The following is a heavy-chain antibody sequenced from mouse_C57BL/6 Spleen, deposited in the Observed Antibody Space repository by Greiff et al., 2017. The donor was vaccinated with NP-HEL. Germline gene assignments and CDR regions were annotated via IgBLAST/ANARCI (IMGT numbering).Heavy chain of an antibody. J-gene: IGHJ3*01. Sequence: EVHLVESGGDLVKPGGSLKLSCAASGFTFSSYGMSWVRQTPDKRLEWVATISSGGSYTYYPDSVKGRFTISRDNAKNTLYLQMSSLKSEDTAMYYCANDGYYGFAYWGQGTLVTVSA. CDR2: ISSGGSYT. D-gene: IGHD2-3*01. CDR3: ANDGYYGFAY. V-gene: IGHV5-6*01. CDR1: GFTFSSYG.